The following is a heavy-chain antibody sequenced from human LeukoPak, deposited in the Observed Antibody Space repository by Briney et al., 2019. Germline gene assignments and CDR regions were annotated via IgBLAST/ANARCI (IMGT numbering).Heavy chain of an antibody. CDR1: GFTFSSYA. J-gene: IGHJ6*02. D-gene: IGHD4-11*01. V-gene: IGHV3-30-3*01. CDR2: ISYDGSNK. Sequence: QPGRSLRLSCAASGFTFSSYAMHWVRQAPGKGLEWVAVISYDGSNKYYADSVKGRFTISRDHSKNTLYLQMNSLRAEDTAVYYCARWRTTVYGMDVWGQGTTVTVSS. CDR3: ARWRTTVYGMDV.